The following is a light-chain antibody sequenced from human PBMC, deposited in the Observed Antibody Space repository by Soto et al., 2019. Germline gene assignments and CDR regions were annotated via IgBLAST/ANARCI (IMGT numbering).Light chain of an antibody. J-gene: IGKJ1*01. CDR2: KAS. CDR3: QQYNSAPQT. Sequence: DIQMTQSPSTLSASVGDSVSINCRASQSISAWLAWYQQKPGKAPRLLIYKASTLEIGVPSRFSGSGSGTEFTLTISSLQPDDVAIYYCQQYNSAPQTFGQGTKVDIK. V-gene: IGKV1-5*03. CDR1: QSISAW.